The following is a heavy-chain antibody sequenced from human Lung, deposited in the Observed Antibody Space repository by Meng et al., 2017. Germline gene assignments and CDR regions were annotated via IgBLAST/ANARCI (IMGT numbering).Heavy chain of an antibody. J-gene: IGHJ4*02. Sequence: EVQLLESGGGLVQPGGSPRLSCVASGFTFSSYAMTLVRQAPGKGLEWVSSISGSGGSTYYAASVGGRFTISRDNSKNTVYLQMNSLRAEDTAIYYCVRRIEYSSSSGYWGQGTLVTVSS. CDR2: ISGSGGST. V-gene: IGHV3-23*01. CDR3: VRRIEYSSSSGY. D-gene: IGHD6-6*01. CDR1: GFTFSSYA.